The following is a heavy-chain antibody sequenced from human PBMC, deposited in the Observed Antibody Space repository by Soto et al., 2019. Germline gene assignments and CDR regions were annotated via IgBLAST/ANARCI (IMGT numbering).Heavy chain of an antibody. CDR2: IYYSGST. CDR3: ARRSSGYDYLYYYYYMDV. J-gene: IGHJ6*03. V-gene: IGHV4-59*01. Sequence: SETLSLTCTVSGGSISSYYWSWIRQPPGKGLEWIGYIYYSGSTNYNPSLKSRVTISVDTSKNQFSLKLSSVTAADTAVYYCARRSSGYDYLYYYYYMDVWGKGTTVTVSS. CDR1: GGSISSYY. D-gene: IGHD5-12*01.